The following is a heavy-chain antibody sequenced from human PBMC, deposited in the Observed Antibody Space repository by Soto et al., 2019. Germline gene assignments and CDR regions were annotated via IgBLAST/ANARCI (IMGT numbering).Heavy chain of an antibody. J-gene: IGHJ4*02. D-gene: IGHD3-22*01. CDR1: GGSISSGGYY. V-gene: IGHV4-31*03. CDR3: ARDTGRSGYYF. Sequence: SETLSLXCTVSGGSISSGGYYWSWIRQHPGKGLEWIGYIYYSGSTYYNPSLKSRVTISVDTSKNQFSLKLSSVTAADTAVYYCARDTGRSGYYFWGQGTLVTVSS. CDR2: IYYSGST.